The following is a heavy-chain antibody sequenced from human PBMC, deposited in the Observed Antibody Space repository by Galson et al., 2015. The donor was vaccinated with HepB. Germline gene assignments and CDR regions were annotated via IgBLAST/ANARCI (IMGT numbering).Heavy chain of an antibody. D-gene: IGHD6-6*01. V-gene: IGHV4-59*01. Sequence: ETLSLTCTVSGGSISGYYWSWIRQPPGKGLEWIGYIFYTGSTNYNAFLKSRVAISLDTSKNQFSLKLNSVTAADTAVYYCAKGGPSSKYFDYWGQGALVTVSS. J-gene: IGHJ4*02. CDR1: GGSISGYY. CDR2: IFYTGST. CDR3: AKGGPSSKYFDY.